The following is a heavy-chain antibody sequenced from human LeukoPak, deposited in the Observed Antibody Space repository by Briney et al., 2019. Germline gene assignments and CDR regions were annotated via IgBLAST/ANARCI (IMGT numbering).Heavy chain of an antibody. Sequence: GASVKVSCKASGYTFTGYYMHWVRQAPGQGLEWMGWINPNSGGTNYAQKFQGWVTMTRDTSISTAYMELSRLRSDDTAVYYCARVTAIVNWGIFDYWGQGTLVTVSS. CDR2: INPNSGGT. D-gene: IGHD7-27*01. CDR1: GYTFTGYY. V-gene: IGHV1-2*04. CDR3: ARVTAIVNWGIFDY. J-gene: IGHJ4*02.